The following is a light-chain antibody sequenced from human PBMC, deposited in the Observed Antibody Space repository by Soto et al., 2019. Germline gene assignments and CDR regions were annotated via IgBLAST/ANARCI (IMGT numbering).Light chain of an antibody. CDR2: AAS. V-gene: IGKV1-9*01. CDR3: QQLNSYPRT. J-gene: IGKJ1*01. Sequence: IQLTQSPSSLSASVGDRVTITCRASQGISSYLAWYQQKPGKAPKLLIYAASTLQSGVPSRFSVSGSGTEFTLTISSLQPEDFATYYCQQLNSYPRTFGQGTKVDIK. CDR1: QGISSY.